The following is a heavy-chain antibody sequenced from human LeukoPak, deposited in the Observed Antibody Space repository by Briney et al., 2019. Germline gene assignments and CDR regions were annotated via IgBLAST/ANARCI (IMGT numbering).Heavy chain of an antibody. CDR1: GFTFSSYA. V-gene: IGHV3-64D*06. Sequence: SGGSLRLSCAASGFTFSSYAMHWVRQAPGKGLEYVSAISSNGGSTYYADSVKGRFTISRDNSKNTLYLQMSSLRAEDTAVYYCVTPLLMTTVTNLDSIDYWGQGTLVTVSS. CDR3: VTPLLMTTVTNLDSIDY. J-gene: IGHJ4*02. D-gene: IGHD4-17*01. CDR2: ISSNGGST.